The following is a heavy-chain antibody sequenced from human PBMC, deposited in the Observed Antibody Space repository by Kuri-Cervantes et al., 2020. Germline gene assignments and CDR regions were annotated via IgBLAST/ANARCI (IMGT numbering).Heavy chain of an antibody. CDR2: INPSGGST. D-gene: IGHD3-10*01. Sequence: GGSLRLSCKASGYTFTSYYMHWVRQAPGQGLEWMGIINPSGGSTSYAQKFQGRVTMTRDTSTSTVYMELSSLRSEDTAAYYCAREGVTIGDGPEYYYYMDVWGKGTTVTVSS. V-gene: IGHV1-46*01. CDR3: AREGVTIGDGPEYYYYMDV. J-gene: IGHJ6*03. CDR1: GYTFTSYY.